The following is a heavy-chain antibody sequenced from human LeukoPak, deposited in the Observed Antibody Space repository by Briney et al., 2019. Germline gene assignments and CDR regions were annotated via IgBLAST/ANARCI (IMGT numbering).Heavy chain of an antibody. CDR3: ARDLGYSSSDY. J-gene: IGHJ4*02. CDR2: IYYSGNT. D-gene: IGHD6-13*01. V-gene: IGHV4-39*07. Sequence: PSETLSLTCTVSGGSISSSSYYWGWIRQSPGKGLEWIGSIYYSGNTCYNPSLNSRVTMSVDTSKNQFSLKLTSVTAADTAVYYCARDLGYSSSDYWGQGNLVTVSS. CDR1: GGSISSSSYY.